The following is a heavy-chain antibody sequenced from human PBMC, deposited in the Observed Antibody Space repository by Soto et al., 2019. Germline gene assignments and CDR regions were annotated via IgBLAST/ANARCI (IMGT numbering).Heavy chain of an antibody. V-gene: IGHV4-61*05. CDR2: IYHTGST. J-gene: IGHJ4*02. D-gene: IGHD3-3*01. CDR1: GDSISISSYY. CDR3: TSRAHDF. Sequence: SDTLSLTCTISGDSISISSYYWAWIRQPPGKGLEWIGYIYHTGSTSYNPSLKSRVTISLDTSKNQFSMRLSSVTAADTAVYYCTSRAHDFWGQGTLVTVSS.